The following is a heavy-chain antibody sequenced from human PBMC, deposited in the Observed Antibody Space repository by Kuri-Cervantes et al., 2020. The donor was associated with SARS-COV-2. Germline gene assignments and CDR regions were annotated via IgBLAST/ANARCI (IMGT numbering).Heavy chain of an antibody. J-gene: IGHJ4*02. CDR1: GFTFSSYA. Sequence: GESLKISCAASGFTFSSYAMSWVRQAPGKGLEWVSALSGSGGSTYYADSVKGRFTISRDNSKNTLYLQMNSLRAEDTAVYYCAKDRESSSHWGQGTLVTVSS. D-gene: IGHD6-13*01. CDR3: AKDRESSSH. V-gene: IGHV3-23*01. CDR2: LSGSGGST.